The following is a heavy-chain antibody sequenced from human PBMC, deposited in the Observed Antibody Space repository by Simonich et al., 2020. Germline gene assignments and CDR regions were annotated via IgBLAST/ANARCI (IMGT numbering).Heavy chain of an antibody. D-gene: IGHD7-27*01. CDR3: ARGALTGDYYYMDV. V-gene: IGHV1-2*02. Sequence: QVQLVQSGAEVKKPGAAVKVSCKASGSTFTGHYMHGVGQAPGQGLGWRGGSNPNSGGKNYAKRFQGRVTMTRGTSSSTAYMEMSRLRSDDAAVYYCARGALTGDYYYMDVWGKGTTVTVSS. CDR1: GSTFTGHY. CDR2: SNPNSGGK. J-gene: IGHJ6*03.